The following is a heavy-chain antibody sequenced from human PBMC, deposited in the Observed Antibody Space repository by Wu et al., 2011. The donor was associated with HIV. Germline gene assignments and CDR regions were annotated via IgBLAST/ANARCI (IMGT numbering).Heavy chain of an antibody. CDR2: IITANGDT. D-gene: IGHD3-16*01. CDR3: VRDGGGEFIFDN. CDR1: GYNFAGHL. V-gene: IGHV1-2*06. J-gene: IGHJ4*02. Sequence: QVQLMQSGAEAKKPGASVKVSCKASGYNFAGHLIHWVRQAPGQGPEWMGRIITANGDTKFARKFQGRVTLTRDTLITTTYMELTRLTSGDTAVYYCVRDGGGEFIFDNWGQGTLVTVSS.